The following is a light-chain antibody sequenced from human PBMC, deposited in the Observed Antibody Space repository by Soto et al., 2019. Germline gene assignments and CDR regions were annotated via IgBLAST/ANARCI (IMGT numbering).Light chain of an antibody. CDR1: SSDIGDSNF. Sequence: QSALAQHASVSGSPGQSITISCTGTSSDIGDSNFVSWYQHHPGKAPKLLIYDVSDRPSRISSRFSGSKSANTASLTISGLQAEDEALYYCSSYTSTTTVRFVFGTGTKLTVL. CDR3: SSYTSTTTVRFV. V-gene: IGLV2-14*01. J-gene: IGLJ1*01. CDR2: DVS.